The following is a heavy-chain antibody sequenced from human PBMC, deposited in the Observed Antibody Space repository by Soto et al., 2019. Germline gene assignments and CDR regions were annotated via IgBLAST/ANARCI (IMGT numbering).Heavy chain of an antibody. J-gene: IGHJ6*02. CDR3: ARDKDRQQLGGNYYCSLYV. D-gene: IGHD3-3*02. CDR1: GGTFRTSA. Sequence: QVQLVQSGAEVKKPGSSVRVSCKTSGGTFRTSAISWVRQAPGQGLEWMGGIMPVFPTPDYAQKFQGRVTITADESTSTVYMELSRLRSEDTAVYYCARDKDRQQLGGNYYCSLYVWGQGTTVTVSS. CDR2: IMPVFPTP. V-gene: IGHV1-69*12.